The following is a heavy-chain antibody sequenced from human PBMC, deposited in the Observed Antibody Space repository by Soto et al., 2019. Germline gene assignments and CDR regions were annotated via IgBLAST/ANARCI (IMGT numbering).Heavy chain of an antibody. CDR2: ISYDGSNK. CDR1: GFTFSSYG. Sequence: QLQLVESGGGVVQPGRSLRLSCAASGFTFSSYGMHWVRQAPGKGLEWVAVISYDGSNKYYADSVKGRFTISRDNSKNTLYLQMNSLRAEDTAVYYCANTYCSGGSCYFDYWGQGTLVTVSS. D-gene: IGHD2-15*01. CDR3: ANTYCSGGSCYFDY. V-gene: IGHV3-30*18. J-gene: IGHJ4*02.